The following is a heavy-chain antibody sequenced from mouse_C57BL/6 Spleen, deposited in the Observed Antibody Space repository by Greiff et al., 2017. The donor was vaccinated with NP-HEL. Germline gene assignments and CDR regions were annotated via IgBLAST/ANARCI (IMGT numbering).Heavy chain of an antibody. CDR2: IDPETGGT. J-gene: IGHJ2*01. CDR3: TRTGTTGTVDY. D-gene: IGHD4-1*02. Sequence: QVQLKQSGAELVRPGASVTLSCKASGYTFTDYEMHWVKQTPVHGLEWIGAIDPETGGTAYNQKFKGKAILTADKSSSTAYMELRSLTSEDSAVYYCTRTGTTGTVDYWGQGTTLTVSS. V-gene: IGHV1-15*01. CDR1: GYTFTDYE.